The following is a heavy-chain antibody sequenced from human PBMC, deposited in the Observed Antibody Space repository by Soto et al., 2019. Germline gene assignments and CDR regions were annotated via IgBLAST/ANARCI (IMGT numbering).Heavy chain of an antibody. CDR1: GGTFSSYA. CDR3: ARINDSTRRCMDV. V-gene: IGHV1-69*06. Sequence: GASVKVSCKASGGTFSSYAISWVRQAPGQGLEWMGGIIPIFGTANYAQKFQGRVTITADKSTSTAYMELSSLRSEDTAVYYCARINDSTRRCMDVWGQGTTVTVSS. D-gene: IGHD3-22*01. J-gene: IGHJ6*02. CDR2: IIPIFGTA.